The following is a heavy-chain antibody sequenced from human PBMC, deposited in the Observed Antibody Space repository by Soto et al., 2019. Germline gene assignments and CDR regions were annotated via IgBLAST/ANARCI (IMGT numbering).Heavy chain of an antibody. CDR3: ARRGVGVTAYYYMDV. D-gene: IGHD2-2*01. CDR1: GGSFSGYY. CDR2: INHSGST. J-gene: IGHJ6*03. V-gene: IGHV4-34*01. Sequence: PSETLSLTCAVYGGSFSGYYWSWIRQPPGKGLEWIGEINHSGSTNYNPSLKSRVTISVDTSKNQFSLKLSSVTAADTAVYYCARRGVGVTAYYYMDVWGKGTTVTVSS.